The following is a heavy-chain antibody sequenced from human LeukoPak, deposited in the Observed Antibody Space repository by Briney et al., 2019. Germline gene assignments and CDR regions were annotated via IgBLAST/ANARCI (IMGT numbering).Heavy chain of an antibody. V-gene: IGHV3-33*01. D-gene: IGHD2-15*01. CDR1: GLTLSNFG. CDR3: ARDGGQEGV. CDR2: IWNDGSHQ. J-gene: IGHJ6*04. Sequence: PGGSLRLSCVASGLTLSNFGVHWVRQAPGKGPEWVAVIWNDGSHQYYSDSVKGRFTISRDNSKNTVYLQMNSLRVEDTTVYYCARDGGQEGVWGKGTTVTVSS.